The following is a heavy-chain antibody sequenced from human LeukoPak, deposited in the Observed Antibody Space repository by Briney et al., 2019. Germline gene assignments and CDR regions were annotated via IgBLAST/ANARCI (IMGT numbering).Heavy chain of an antibody. V-gene: IGHV3-74*01. D-gene: IGHD6-13*01. CDR2: INSDGSNT. J-gene: IGHJ4*02. CDR3: ARDREQEPTYDY. Sequence: PGGPLRLSCVASGFTFSSYWMHWVRQAPGKGLVWVSRINSDGSNTNYADSVKGRFTISRDNAKNTLYLQMNSLRAEDTAVYYCARDREQEPTYDYWGRGTLVTVSS. CDR1: GFTFSSYW.